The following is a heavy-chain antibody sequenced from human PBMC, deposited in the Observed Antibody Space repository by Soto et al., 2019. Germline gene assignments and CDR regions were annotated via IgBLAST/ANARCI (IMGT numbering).Heavy chain of an antibody. J-gene: IGHJ5*02. CDR1: GGSISSSSYY. CDR3: ARSFFWSGYFFTYWFDP. CDR2: IYYSGST. Sequence: SETLSLTCTVSGGSISSSSYYWGWIRQPPGKGLEWIGSIYYSGSTYYNPSLKSRVTISVDTSKNQFSLKLSSVTAADTAVYYCARSFFWSGYFFTYWFDPWGQGTLVTVS. D-gene: IGHD3-3*01. V-gene: IGHV4-39*01.